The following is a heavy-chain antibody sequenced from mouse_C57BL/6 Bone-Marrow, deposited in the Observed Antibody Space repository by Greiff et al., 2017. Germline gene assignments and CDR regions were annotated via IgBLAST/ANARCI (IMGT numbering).Heavy chain of an antibody. CDR3: ARHGIRRRRVYYAMDY. Sequence: EVQLVESGGGLVQPGGSLKLSCAASGFTFSDYYMYWVRQTPEKRLEWVAYISNGGGSTYYPDTVKGRFTISRDNAKNTLYLQMSRLKSEDTAMYYCARHGIRRRRVYYAMDYWGQGTSVTVSS. CDR1: GFTFSDYY. CDR2: ISNGGGST. J-gene: IGHJ4*01. D-gene: IGHD2-12*01. V-gene: IGHV5-12*01.